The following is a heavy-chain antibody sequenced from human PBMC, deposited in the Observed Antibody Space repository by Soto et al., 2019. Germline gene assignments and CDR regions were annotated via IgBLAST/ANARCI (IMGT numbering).Heavy chain of an antibody. D-gene: IGHD3-16*02. Sequence: SETLSLTCSVSGVSISSYFWSWIRQPPGRGLEWIGYTYHRGSTNYGPSLKSRVAISLDTSENQFSLKVNSVTAADTAVYYCARIGGYHGPLDYWGQGTPVTVSS. J-gene: IGHJ4*02. CDR3: ARIGGYHGPLDY. V-gene: IGHV4-59*01. CDR2: TYHRGST. CDR1: GVSISSYF.